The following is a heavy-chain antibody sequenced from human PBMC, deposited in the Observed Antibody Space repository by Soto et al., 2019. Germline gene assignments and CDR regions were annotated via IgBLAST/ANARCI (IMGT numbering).Heavy chain of an antibody. CDR3: ARDRTVVGYFDY. CDR2: IWYDGSNK. V-gene: IGHV3-33*01. Sequence: QVQLVESGGGVVQPGRSLRLSCAASGFTFSSYGMHWVRQAPGKGLEWVAVIWYDGSNKYYAESVKGRFTISRNNSKNTLYLHMNSLSAEDTAVYYCARDRTVVGYFDYWGQETLVTVSS. D-gene: IGHD2-15*01. J-gene: IGHJ4*02. CDR1: GFTFSSYG.